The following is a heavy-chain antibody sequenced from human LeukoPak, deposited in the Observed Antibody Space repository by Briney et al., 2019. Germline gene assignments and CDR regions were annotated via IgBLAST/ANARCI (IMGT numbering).Heavy chain of an antibody. D-gene: IGHD5/OR15-5a*01. CDR1: GGTFSSYA. J-gene: IGHJ4*02. CDR3: ARSLRWQWLDFDY. Sequence: SVKVSCKASGGTFSSYAINWVRQAPGQGLEWMGGIIPIFGTANYAQKFQGRVTITADESTSTAYMELSSLRSEDTAVYYCARSLRWQWLDFDYWGQGTLVTVSS. V-gene: IGHV1-69*13. CDR2: IIPIFGTA.